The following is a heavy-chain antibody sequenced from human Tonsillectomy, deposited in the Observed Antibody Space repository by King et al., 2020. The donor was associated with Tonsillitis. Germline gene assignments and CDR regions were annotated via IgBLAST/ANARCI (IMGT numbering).Heavy chain of an antibody. CDR1: GYSFTRYW. J-gene: IGHJ3*02. D-gene: IGHD3-22*01. CDR3: ARYDSTGAGAFDI. Sequence: VQLVESGAEVKKPGESLKISCKGSGYSFTRYWIVWVRQMPGKGLEWMGIIYPGYSETRYSPSFQGQITISADKSISTAFLQWSRLKASDSAIYYCARYDSTGAGAFDIWGQGTMVTVSS. CDR2: IYPGYSET. V-gene: IGHV5-51*01.